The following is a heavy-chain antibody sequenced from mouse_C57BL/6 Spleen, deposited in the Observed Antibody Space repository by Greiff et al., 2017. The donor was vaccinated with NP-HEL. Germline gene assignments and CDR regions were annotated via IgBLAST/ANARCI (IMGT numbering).Heavy chain of an antibody. CDR2: ISSGSSTI. J-gene: IGHJ4*01. D-gene: IGHD2-3*01. V-gene: IGHV5-17*01. CDR1: GFTFSDYG. Sequence: DVKLVESGGGLVKPGGSLKLSCAASGFTFSDYGMHWVRQAPEKGLEWVAYISSGSSTIYYADTVKGRFTISRDNAKKTLFLQMTSLRSEDTAMYYCARGDGYYDYYAMDYWGQGTSVTVSS. CDR3: ARGDGYYDYYAMDY.